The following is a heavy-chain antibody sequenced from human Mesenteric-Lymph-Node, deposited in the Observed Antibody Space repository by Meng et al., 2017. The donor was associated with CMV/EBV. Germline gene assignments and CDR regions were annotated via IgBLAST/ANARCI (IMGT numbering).Heavy chain of an antibody. CDR2: ISSSGSTI. CDR1: GFTFSSYE. CDR3: ARGPSIAAAGRYYYYGMDV. Sequence: GGSLRLSCAASGFTFSSYEMNWVRQAPGKGLEWVSYISSSGSTIYYADSVKGRFTISRDNAKNSLYLQMNSLRAEDTAVYYCARGPSIAAAGRYYYYGMDVWGQGTTVTVSS. V-gene: IGHV3-48*03. J-gene: IGHJ6*02. D-gene: IGHD6-13*01.